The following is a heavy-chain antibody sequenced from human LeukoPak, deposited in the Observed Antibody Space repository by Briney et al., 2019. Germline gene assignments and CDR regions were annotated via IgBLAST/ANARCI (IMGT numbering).Heavy chain of an antibody. CDR2: ISGSGGST. Sequence: PGGSLRLSCAASGFTFSSYAMSWVRQAPGKGLEWVSAISGSGGSTYYADSVKGRFTISRDNSKNKLYLQMNSRRAEDPAVYYCAKPSEWLVEDYFDYWGQGTLVTVSS. D-gene: IGHD6-19*01. CDR3: AKPSEWLVEDYFDY. J-gene: IGHJ4*02. V-gene: IGHV3-23*01. CDR1: GFTFSSYA.